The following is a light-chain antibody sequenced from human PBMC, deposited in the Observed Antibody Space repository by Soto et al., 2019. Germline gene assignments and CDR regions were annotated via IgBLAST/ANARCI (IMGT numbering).Light chain of an antibody. V-gene: IGKV3-15*01. CDR2: GAS. CDR1: QSVSTT. Sequence: IEMTPSLATLFVSPGESATLSCRASQSVSTTLAWYQQKPGQAPRLLIYGASTRATGVPARFSGSGSGTEFTLTISNLQSEDFAVYYCQLYNNWPPLWAFAQGTRMDI. J-gene: IGKJ1*01. CDR3: QLYNNWPPLWA.